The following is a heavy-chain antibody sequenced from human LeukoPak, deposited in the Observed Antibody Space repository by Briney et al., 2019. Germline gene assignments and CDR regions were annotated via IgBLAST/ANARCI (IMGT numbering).Heavy chain of an antibody. V-gene: IGHV3-7*05. CDR1: GFNFRSYW. D-gene: IGHD3-10*01. CDR3: VRDGMGGIKAFDM. CDR2: IKPDGSQK. J-gene: IGHJ3*02. Sequence: GGSLRLSCVGSGFNFRSYWMSWVRQAPGKGLEWVANIKPDGSQKYFVDSVRGRFTISRDNAKNSVYLQMTSLRAEDTALYYCVRDGMGGIKAFDMWGQGTVATVSS.